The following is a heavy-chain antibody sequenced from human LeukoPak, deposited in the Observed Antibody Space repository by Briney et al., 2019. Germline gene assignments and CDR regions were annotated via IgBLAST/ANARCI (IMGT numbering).Heavy chain of an antibody. J-gene: IGHJ6*03. CDR1: GFSFSSHW. CDR2: ISGSGGST. Sequence: GGSLRLSCAASGFSFSSHWMHWVRQAPGKGLEWVSAISGSGGSTYYADSVKGRFTISRDNSKNTLYLQMNSLRAEDTAVYYCAKEPDTAMSHYYYYYMDVWGKGTAVTVSS. D-gene: IGHD5-18*01. V-gene: IGHV3-23*01. CDR3: AKEPDTAMSHYYYYYMDV.